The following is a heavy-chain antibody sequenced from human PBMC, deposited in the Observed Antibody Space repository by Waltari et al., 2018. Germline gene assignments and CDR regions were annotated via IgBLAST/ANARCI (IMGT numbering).Heavy chain of an antibody. D-gene: IGHD6-6*01. Sequence: QVQLVQSGAEVKQPGSPVTVSCKASGGTSTSYAYSWGPPAPGQGLEWMGGIIPIFGTANYAQKFQGRVTITADESTSTAYMELSSLRSEDTAVYYCARAIEYSGEDYYYYMDVWGKGTTVTVSS. V-gene: IGHV1-69*01. CDR2: IIPIFGTA. J-gene: IGHJ6*03. CDR1: GGTSTSYA. CDR3: ARAIEYSGEDYYYYMDV.